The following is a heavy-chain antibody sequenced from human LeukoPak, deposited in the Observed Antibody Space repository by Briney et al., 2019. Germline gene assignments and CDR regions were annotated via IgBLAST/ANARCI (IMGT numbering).Heavy chain of an antibody. CDR1: GGSISSSSYY. CDR2: IYYSGST. J-gene: IGHJ6*02. D-gene: IGHD2-21*02. Sequence: SETLSLTCTVSGGSISSSSYYWSWIRQPPGKGLEWIGYIYYSGSTNYNPSLKSRVTISVDTSKNQFSLKLSSVTAADTAVYYCARAYCGGDCYGDYYYGMDVWGQGTTVTVSS. CDR3: ARAYCGGDCYGDYYYGMDV. V-gene: IGHV4-61*01.